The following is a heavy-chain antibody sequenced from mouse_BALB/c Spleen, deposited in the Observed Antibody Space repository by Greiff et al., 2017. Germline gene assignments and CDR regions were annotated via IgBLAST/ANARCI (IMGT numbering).Heavy chain of an antibody. D-gene: IGHD4-1*01. V-gene: IGHV2-4-1*01. Sequence: QVQLQQSGPGLVQPSQSLSITCTVSGFSLTSYGVHWVRQSPGKGLEWLGVIWSGGSTDYNAAFISRLSISKDNSKSQVFFKMNSLQADDTAIYYCARNGANWDGGNAMDYWGQGTSVTVSS. J-gene: IGHJ4*01. CDR1: GFSLTSYG. CDR3: ARNGANWDGGNAMDY. CDR2: IWSGGST.